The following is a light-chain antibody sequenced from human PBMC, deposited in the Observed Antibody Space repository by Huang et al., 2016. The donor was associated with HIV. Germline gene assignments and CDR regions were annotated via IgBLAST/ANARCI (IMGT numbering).Light chain of an antibody. CDR3: QHYNGWPPYT. CDR2: AAP. V-gene: IGKV3-15*01. CDR1: QSINSN. Sequence: ETVMTQSPATLSLSPGERATLSCRASQSINSNVAWYQQIPGQPPRLLIYAAPTRATGIPVRFSGSGSGTEFTLTINNLQSEDFVVYYCQHYNGWPPYTFGQGTKLEIK. J-gene: IGKJ2*01.